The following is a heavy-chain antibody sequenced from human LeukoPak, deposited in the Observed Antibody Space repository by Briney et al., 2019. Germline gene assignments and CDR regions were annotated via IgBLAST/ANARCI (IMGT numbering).Heavy chain of an antibody. D-gene: IGHD3-10*01. CDR2: IYYSGST. J-gene: IGHJ6*03. CDR3: ARGKASGYGSYYYYYYMDV. CDR1: GGSLSSSSYY. Sequence: SETLSLTCTVSGGSLSSSSYYWGWIRQPPGKGLEWIGSIYYSGSTYYNPSLKSRVTISVDTSKNQFSLKLSSVTAADTTVYYCARGKASGYGSYYYYYYMDVWGKGTTVTISS. V-gene: IGHV4-39*01.